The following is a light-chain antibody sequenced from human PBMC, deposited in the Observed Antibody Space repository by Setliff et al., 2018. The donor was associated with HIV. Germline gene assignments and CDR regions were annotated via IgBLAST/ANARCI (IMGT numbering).Light chain of an antibody. Sequence: QSALTQPASVSGSPGQSIAISCTGTSSDIGSYKFVSWYQHHPAKGPKLIIYEGSKRPSGVSNRFSDSKSGNTASLTIPGPQAEDEADYYCSSYVGSSAYVFGPGTRSPS. CDR1: SSDIGSYKF. J-gene: IGLJ1*01. V-gene: IGLV2-23*01. CDR2: EGS. CDR3: SSYVGSSAYV.